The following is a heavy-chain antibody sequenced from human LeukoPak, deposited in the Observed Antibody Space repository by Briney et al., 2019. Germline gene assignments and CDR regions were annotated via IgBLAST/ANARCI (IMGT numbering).Heavy chain of an antibody. D-gene: IGHD3-22*01. CDR1: GFTFSSYE. Sequence: GGSLRLSCAASGFTFSSYEMNWVRQAPGKGLEWVSYISSSGSTIYYADSVKGRFTISRDNAKNQLYLQMNSLRAEDTAVYYCARRYYDNFDYWGQGTVVTVSS. CDR3: ARRYYDNFDY. J-gene: IGHJ4*02. V-gene: IGHV3-48*03. CDR2: ISSSGSTI.